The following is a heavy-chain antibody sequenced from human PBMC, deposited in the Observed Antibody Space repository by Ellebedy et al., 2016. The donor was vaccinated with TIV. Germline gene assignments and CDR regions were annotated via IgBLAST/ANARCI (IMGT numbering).Heavy chain of an antibody. J-gene: IGHJ4*02. D-gene: IGHD6-19*01. CDR2: IYYSGST. Sequence: MPSETLSLTCTVSGGSISSYYWSWIRQPPGKGLEWIGYIYYSGSTNYNPSLKSRVTISVDTSKNQFSLKLSSVTAADTAVYYCARAIQVLGPVAGSGLGFDYWGQGTLVTVSS. V-gene: IGHV4-59*01. CDR3: ARAIQVLGPVAGSGLGFDY. CDR1: GGSISSYY.